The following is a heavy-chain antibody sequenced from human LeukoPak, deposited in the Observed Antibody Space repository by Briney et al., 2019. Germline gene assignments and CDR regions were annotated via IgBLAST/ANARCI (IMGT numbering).Heavy chain of an antibody. Sequence: GVSLRLSCAASGFSVSSNFMSWVRQAPGRGLEWVSVIYAGGTTHYTDSVKGRFTISRDNSNNTVFLQMNSLRGDDTAVYYCVREWANQRQRRDDWGQGTLVTVSS. CDR2: IYAGGTT. J-gene: IGHJ4*02. CDR1: GFSVSSNF. D-gene: IGHD1-14*01. CDR3: VREWANQRQRRDD. V-gene: IGHV3-53*01.